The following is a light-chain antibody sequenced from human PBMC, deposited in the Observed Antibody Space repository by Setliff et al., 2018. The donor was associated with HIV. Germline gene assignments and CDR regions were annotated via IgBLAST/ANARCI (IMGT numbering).Light chain of an antibody. J-gene: IGLJ2*01. Sequence: NFMLTQPRSVSESPGKTVTISCSRNSGSIVANYVHWYQQRPGSSPTTVISSFHHRPSGVPDRFSGFIDSSSSSASLTISGLKTEDEADYYCQSYDNTNNIVIFGGGTKVTVL. CDR1: SGSIVANY. V-gene: IGLV6-57*01. CDR3: QSYDNTNNIVI. CDR2: SFH.